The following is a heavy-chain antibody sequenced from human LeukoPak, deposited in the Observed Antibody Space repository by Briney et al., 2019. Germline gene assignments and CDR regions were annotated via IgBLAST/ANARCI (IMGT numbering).Heavy chain of an antibody. CDR2: INPNSGGT. CDR1: GYTFTGYY. J-gene: IGHJ4*02. D-gene: IGHD6-13*01. CDR3: ARSPSWSSSWYDY. Sequence: GASVKVSRKASGYTFTGYYMHWVRQAPGQGLEWMGWINPNSGGTNYAQKFQGRVTMTRDTSISTAYTELSRLRSDDTAVYYCARSPSWSSSWYDYWGQGTLVTVSS. V-gene: IGHV1-2*02.